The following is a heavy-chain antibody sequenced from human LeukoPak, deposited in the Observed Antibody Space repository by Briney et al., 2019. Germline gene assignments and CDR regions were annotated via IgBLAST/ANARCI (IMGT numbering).Heavy chain of an antibody. CDR3: AKSLLTTASGTGRAFDI. V-gene: IGHV3-30*02. J-gene: IGHJ3*02. CDR1: GFTFSDYG. CDR2: IRYDGSNK. D-gene: IGHD1-26*01. Sequence: GGSLRLSCAASGFTFSDYGMHWVRQAPGKGLDWVAFIRYDGSNKYYSDSVKGRFTISRDNSKNTLYLQMNSLRAEDTAEYYCAKSLLTTASGTGRAFDIWGQGTMVTVSS.